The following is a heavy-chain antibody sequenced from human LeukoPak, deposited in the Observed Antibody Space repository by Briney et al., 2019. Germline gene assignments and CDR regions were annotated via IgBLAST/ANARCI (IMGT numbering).Heavy chain of an antibody. CDR3: ARSGYYMINYYYYYMDV. CDR2: MNPNSGNT. V-gene: IGHV1-8*01. J-gene: IGHJ6*03. D-gene: IGHD5-12*01. CDR1: GYTFTSYD. Sequence: GASVTVSCKASGYTFTSYDINWVRQAPGQGLEWMGWMNPNSGNTGYAQKFQGRVTMTRNTSISTAYMELSSLRSEDTAVYYCARSGYYMINYYYYYMDVWGKGTTVTVS.